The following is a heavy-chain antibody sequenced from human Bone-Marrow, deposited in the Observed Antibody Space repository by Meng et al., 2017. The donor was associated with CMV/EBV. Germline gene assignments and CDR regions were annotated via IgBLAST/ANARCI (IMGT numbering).Heavy chain of an antibody. D-gene: IGHD2-8*01. Sequence: GESLKISCAASGFTFSSYAMSWVRQAPGKGLEWVAVIAFDGSNEYYADSVKGRFTISRDNSKNTLYLQMNSLRAEDTAVFYCARVGGDGVWAFDYWGQGTLVTVSS. CDR2: IAFDGSNE. CDR1: GFTFSSYA. CDR3: ARVGGDGVWAFDY. V-gene: IGHV3-30*04. J-gene: IGHJ4*02.